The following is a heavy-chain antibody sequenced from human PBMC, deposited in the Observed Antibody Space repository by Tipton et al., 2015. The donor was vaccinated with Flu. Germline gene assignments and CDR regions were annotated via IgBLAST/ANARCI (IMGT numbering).Heavy chain of an antibody. Sequence: QLVQSGAEAKKPGASVKVSCKASGYTFTNYGINWVRQAPGQGLEWMGWISAHNGNTNYAQKVQGRVTMTTDTSTSIAYMELRSLRSDDTAVYYCARDERRYSDTSGPPGYFDLWGRGTLVTVSS. CDR2: ISAHNGNT. CDR1: GYTFTNYG. J-gene: IGHJ2*01. V-gene: IGHV1-18*01. D-gene: IGHD3-22*01. CDR3: ARDERRYSDTSGPPGYFDL.